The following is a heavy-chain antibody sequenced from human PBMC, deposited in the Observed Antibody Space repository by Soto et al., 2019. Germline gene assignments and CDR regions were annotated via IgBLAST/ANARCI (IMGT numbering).Heavy chain of an antibody. D-gene: IGHD6-13*01. V-gene: IGHV3-23*01. J-gene: IGHJ4*02. CDR1: GFTFSSYA. CDR3: AKGPIYIAAAGGYYFDY. Sequence: GGSLRLSCAASGFTFSSYAMSWVRQAPGKGLEWVSAISGSGSNTYYADSVKGRFTISRDNSKNTLYLQMNSLRAEDTAVYYCAKGPIYIAAAGGYYFDYWGQGTLVTVSS. CDR2: ISGSGSNT.